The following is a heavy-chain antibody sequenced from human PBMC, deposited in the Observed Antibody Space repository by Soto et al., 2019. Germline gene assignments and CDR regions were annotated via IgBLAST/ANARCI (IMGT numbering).Heavy chain of an antibody. CDR3: ARAASGWPIDY. D-gene: IGHD6-19*01. Sequence: QVQLVESGGGVVQPGRSLRLSCAASGFTFSNYGMHWVRQAPGKGLEWVAVIRYDGSNKYYADSVKGRFTISRDNSKNTLFLQMNSLRAEDTAVYYCARAASGWPIDYWGQGTLVTVSS. CDR2: IRYDGSNK. V-gene: IGHV3-33*01. J-gene: IGHJ4*02. CDR1: GFTFSNYG.